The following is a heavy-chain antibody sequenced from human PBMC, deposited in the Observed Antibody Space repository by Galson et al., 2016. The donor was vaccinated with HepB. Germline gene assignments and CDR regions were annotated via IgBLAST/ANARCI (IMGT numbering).Heavy chain of an antibody. Sequence: SVKVSCKASGGTFSSSAISWVRQAPGQGLEWMGGIIPIFGSPNYAQEFEGRLTITADVSTNKAYMELTSLRSDDTGVYFCARDREWTTVTVTFDFWGQGTLVTVSS. CDR2: IIPIFGSP. D-gene: IGHD4-11*01. J-gene: IGHJ4*02. V-gene: IGHV1-69*13. CDR3: ARDREWTTVTVTFDF. CDR1: GGTFSSSA.